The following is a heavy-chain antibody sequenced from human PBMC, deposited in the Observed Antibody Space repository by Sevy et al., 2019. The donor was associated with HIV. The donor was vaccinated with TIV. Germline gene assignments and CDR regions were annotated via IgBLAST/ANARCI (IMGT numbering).Heavy chain of an antibody. CDR2: IYPDDSNT. Sequence: GESLKISCKASGYSFTTYWIGWVRQMPGKGLEWMGFIYPDDSNTRDSPSFQGQVTISSDKSINTAYLQWSSLKASDTAMYYCARLSNSGWYIDYWGQGTLVTVSS. CDR3: ARLSNSGWYIDY. CDR1: GYSFTTYW. J-gene: IGHJ4*02. D-gene: IGHD6-19*01. V-gene: IGHV5-51*01.